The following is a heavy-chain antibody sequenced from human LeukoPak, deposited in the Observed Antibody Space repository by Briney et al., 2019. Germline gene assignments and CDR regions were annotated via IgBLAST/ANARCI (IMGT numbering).Heavy chain of an antibody. CDR2: ISAYNGNT. J-gene: IGHJ4*02. V-gene: IGHV1-18*01. CDR3: ARDLGYCSSTSCYSFDY. Sequence: GASVKVSCKASGYTFTGYGISWVRQAPGQGLEWMGWISAYNGNTNYAQKLQGRVTMTTDTSTSTAYMELRSLRSDDTAVYYCARDLGYCSSTSCYSFDYWGQGTLVTVSS. CDR1: GYTFTGYG. D-gene: IGHD2-2*01.